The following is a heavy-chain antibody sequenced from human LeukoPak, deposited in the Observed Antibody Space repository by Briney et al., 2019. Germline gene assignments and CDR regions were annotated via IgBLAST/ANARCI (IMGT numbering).Heavy chain of an antibody. V-gene: IGHV1-2*02. CDR2: INPNSGGT. CDR1: GYTFTSYD. J-gene: IGHJ6*02. D-gene: IGHD3-10*01. Sequence: ASVKVPCKASGYTFTSYDINWVRQAPGQGLEWMGWINPNSGGTNYAQKFQGRVTMTRDTSISTAYMELSRLRSDDTAVYYCARVLLWFGDSYGMDVWGQGTTVTVSS. CDR3: ARVLLWFGDSYGMDV.